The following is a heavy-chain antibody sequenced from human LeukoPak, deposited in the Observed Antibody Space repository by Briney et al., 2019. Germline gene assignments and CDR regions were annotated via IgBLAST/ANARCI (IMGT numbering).Heavy chain of an antibody. V-gene: IGHV3-30-3*01. Sequence: GRSLRLSCAASGFNFSSYAMHWVRQAPGKGLEWVAVILYDGSNKYCADSVKGRFTISRDNSKNTLYLQMNSLRAEDTAVYYCAKDRYGDYGFDYWGQGTLVTVSS. D-gene: IGHD4-17*01. CDR3: AKDRYGDYGFDY. CDR2: ILYDGSNK. J-gene: IGHJ4*02. CDR1: GFNFSSYA.